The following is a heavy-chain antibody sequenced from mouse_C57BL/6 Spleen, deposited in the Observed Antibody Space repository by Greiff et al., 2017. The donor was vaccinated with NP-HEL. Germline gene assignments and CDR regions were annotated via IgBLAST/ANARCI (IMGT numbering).Heavy chain of an antibody. J-gene: IGHJ3*01. D-gene: IGHD2-2*01. CDR1: GYTFTSYW. CDR3: AILVTTDGAWFAY. V-gene: IGHV1-7*01. CDR2: INPSSGYT. Sequence: QVQLKESGAELAKPGASVKLSCKASGYTFTSYWMHWVKQRPGQGLEWIGYINPSSGYTKYNQKFKDKATLTADKSSSTAYMQLSSLTYEDSAVYYCAILVTTDGAWFAYWGQGTLVTVSA.